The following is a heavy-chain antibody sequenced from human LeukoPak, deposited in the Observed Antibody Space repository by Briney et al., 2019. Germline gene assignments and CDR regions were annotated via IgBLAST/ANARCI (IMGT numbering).Heavy chain of an antibody. Sequence: GGPLRLSREASGFTFSSYGMHWLHQATGKGLHRVAVIWYDGSNKYYADSVKGRFTISRDNSKNTLYLQMNSLRAEDTAVYYCAREYSSSWYLWFDPWGQGTLVTVSS. J-gene: IGHJ5*02. D-gene: IGHD6-13*01. V-gene: IGHV3-33*01. CDR1: GFTFSSYG. CDR2: IWYDGSNK. CDR3: AREYSSSWYLWFDP.